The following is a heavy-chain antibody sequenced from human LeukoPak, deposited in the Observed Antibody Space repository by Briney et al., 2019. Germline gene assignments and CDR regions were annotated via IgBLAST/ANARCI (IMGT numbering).Heavy chain of an antibody. CDR3: AREGSGASASPEAYYFDY. V-gene: IGHV4-59*02. D-gene: IGHD1-26*01. CDR1: GGSVSSDY. CDR2: IYYSGST. J-gene: IGHJ4*02. Sequence: SETLSLTCTVSGGSVSSDYWSWIRQPPGKGLEWIGYIYYSGSTNYNPSLKSRVTISVDTSKNQVSLKLSSVTAADTAVYYCAREGSGASASPEAYYFDYWGQGTLVTVSS.